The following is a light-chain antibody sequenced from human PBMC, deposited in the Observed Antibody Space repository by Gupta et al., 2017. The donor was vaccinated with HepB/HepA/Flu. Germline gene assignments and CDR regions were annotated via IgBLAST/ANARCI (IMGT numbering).Light chain of an antibody. CDR3: QQDGSSPQT. V-gene: IGKV3-20*01. CDR1: QSVSSSF. J-gene: IGKJ1*01. CDR2: DAS. Sequence: EIVLTQSPGTLSLSPGERATLSCRASQSVSSSFLAWYQQKPGQAPRLLIYDASSRATGIPDSFSGSGSGTDFTLTISRLEPEDFAVYYCQQDGSSPQTFGQGTKVEIK.